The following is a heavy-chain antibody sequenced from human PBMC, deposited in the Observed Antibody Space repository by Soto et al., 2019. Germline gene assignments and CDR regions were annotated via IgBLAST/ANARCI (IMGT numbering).Heavy chain of an antibody. J-gene: IGHJ4*02. V-gene: IGHV3-30*03. CDR1: GFTFSSYT. CDR3: ARDRLARGIPVAGRIDY. Sequence: GGSLRLSCAASGFTFSSYTMHWVRQAPGEGLEWVAVISYDGNNKFYADSVKGRFTISRDSSSQTLYLQMNSLRPDDTAMYYCARDRLARGIPVAGRIDYWGQGALVTVSS. D-gene: IGHD6-19*01. CDR2: ISYDGNNK.